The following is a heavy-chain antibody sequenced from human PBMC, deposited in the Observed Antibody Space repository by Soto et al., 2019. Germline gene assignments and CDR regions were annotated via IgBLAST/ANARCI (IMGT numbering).Heavy chain of an antibody. D-gene: IGHD3-3*01. CDR1: GGKECRYR. Sequence: QSRTCDRPGGKECRYRWWSNRQTPGKGLEWIGYTSNSAPTIYNPSLKSRVTISADTSKNQFSLYLQMNSLRADDTAVYYCARDSSPYYDFWSGFYTYFDYWGQGALVTVSS. V-gene: IGHV4-59*02. J-gene: IGHJ4*02. CDR3: ARDSSPYYDFWSGFYTYFDY. CDR2: TSNSAPT.